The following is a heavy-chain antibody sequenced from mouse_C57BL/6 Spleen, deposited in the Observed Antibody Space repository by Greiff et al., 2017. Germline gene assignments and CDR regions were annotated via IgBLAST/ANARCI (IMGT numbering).Heavy chain of an antibody. V-gene: IGHV5-6*01. Sequence: DVHLVESGGDLVKPGGSLKLSCAASGFTFSSYGMSWVRQTPDKRLEWVATISSGGSYTYYPDSVKGRFTISRDNAKNTLYLQMSSLKSEDTAMYYCARQYGSFAYWGQGTLVTVSA. CDR1: GFTFSSYG. D-gene: IGHD2-2*01. CDR2: ISSGGSYT. CDR3: ARQYGSFAY. J-gene: IGHJ3*01.